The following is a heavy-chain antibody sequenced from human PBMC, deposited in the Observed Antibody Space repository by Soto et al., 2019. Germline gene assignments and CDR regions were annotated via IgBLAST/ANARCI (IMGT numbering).Heavy chain of an antibody. Sequence: GASVKVSCKASGFTFTSSAVQWVRQARGQRLEWIGWIVVGSGNTNYAQKFQERVTITRDMSTSTAYMELSSLSSEDTAVYYCAAHLGGPNQYYYYYGMDVWGQGTTVTVSS. CDR1: GFTFTSSA. CDR3: AAHLGGPNQYYYYYGMDV. J-gene: IGHJ6*02. CDR2: IVVGSGNT. V-gene: IGHV1-58*01. D-gene: IGHD2-15*01.